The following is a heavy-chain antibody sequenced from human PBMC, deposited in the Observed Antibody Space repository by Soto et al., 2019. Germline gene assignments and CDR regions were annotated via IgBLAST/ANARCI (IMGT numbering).Heavy chain of an antibody. CDR1: GYSFTSYW. Sequence: PGESLKISCKGSGYSFTSYWIGWVRQMPGKGLEWMGIIYPGDSDTRYSPPFQGQVTISADKSISTAYLQWSSLKASDTAMYYCVAGTYDSSGYYPYYFDYSGQGTLVTVSS. CDR3: VAGTYDSSGYYPYYFDY. D-gene: IGHD3-22*01. J-gene: IGHJ4*02. CDR2: IYPGDSDT. V-gene: IGHV5-51*01.